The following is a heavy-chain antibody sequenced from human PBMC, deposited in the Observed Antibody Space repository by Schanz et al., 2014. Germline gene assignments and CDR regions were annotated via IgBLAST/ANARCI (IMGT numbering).Heavy chain of an antibody. V-gene: IGHV3-23*04. CDR2: IRGSGGGT. CDR1: GFTFSNYA. J-gene: IGHJ6*02. CDR3: AKEFSSSWWYGMDV. Sequence: VQLVESGGGLAQPGGSLRLSCAASGFTFSNYAMNWVRQAPGKGLKWVAGIRGSGGGTYYADSVKGRFTISRDNSKNTLYLRMNSLRAEDTAVYHCAKEFSSSWWYGMDVWGQGTTVTVSS. D-gene: IGHD6-13*01.